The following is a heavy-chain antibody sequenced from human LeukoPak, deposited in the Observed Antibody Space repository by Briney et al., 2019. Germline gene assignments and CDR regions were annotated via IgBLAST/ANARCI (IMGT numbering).Heavy chain of an antibody. Sequence: SQTLSLTCTVSGGSISSGGYYWSWIRQHPGKGLEWIGYIYYSGSTYYNPFLKSRVTISVDTSKNQFSLKLSSVTAADTAVYYCASIVVVTGTTYGMDVWGQGTTVTVSS. CDR1: GGSISSGGYY. D-gene: IGHD2-21*02. V-gene: IGHV4-31*03. J-gene: IGHJ6*02. CDR2: IYYSGST. CDR3: ASIVVVTGTTYGMDV.